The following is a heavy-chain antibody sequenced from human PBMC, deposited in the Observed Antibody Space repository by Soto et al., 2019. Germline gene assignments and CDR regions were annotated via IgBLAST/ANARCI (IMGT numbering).Heavy chain of an antibody. CDR2: IKQDGSEK. V-gene: IGHV3-7*01. D-gene: IGHD1-26*01. CDR3: ARVRRNPSGSYHSYWYFDL. Sequence: GGSLRLSCAASGFTFSSYWMSWVRQAPGKGLEWVANIKQDGSEKYYADSVKGRFTISRDNAKNSLYLQMNSLRAEDTAVYYCARVRRNPSGSYHSYWYFDLWGRGTLVTVSS. J-gene: IGHJ2*01. CDR1: GFTFSSYW.